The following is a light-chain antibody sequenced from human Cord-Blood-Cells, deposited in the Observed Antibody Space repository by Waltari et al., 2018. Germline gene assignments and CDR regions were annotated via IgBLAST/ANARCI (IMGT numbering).Light chain of an antibody. CDR3: QQYGSSRT. V-gene: IGKV3-20*01. CDR1: QSVSSSY. CDR2: GTS. Sequence: EIVLTHSAGTLSLSPGERATLSCRASQSVSSSYLAWYQQKPGQAPRLLIYGTSSRATGIPDRFSGSGSGTDFTLTISRLEPEDFAVYYCQQYGSSRTFGQGTKLEIK. J-gene: IGKJ2*01.